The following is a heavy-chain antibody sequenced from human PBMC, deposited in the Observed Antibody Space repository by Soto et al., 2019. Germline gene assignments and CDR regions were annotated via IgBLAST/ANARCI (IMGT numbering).Heavy chain of an antibody. CDR2: IIPILGIA. CDR3: ASSAVDRSSWDVGY. D-gene: IGHD6-13*01. J-gene: IGHJ4*02. V-gene: IGHV1-69*02. Sequence: QVQLVQSGAEVKKPGSSVKVSCKASGGTFSSYTISWVRQAPGPGLECMGRIIPILGIANYAQKFQGRVTITADKSRSTAYMELCSLRSEDTAVYYCASSAVDRSSWDVGYWGQGTLVTVSS. CDR1: GGTFSSYT.